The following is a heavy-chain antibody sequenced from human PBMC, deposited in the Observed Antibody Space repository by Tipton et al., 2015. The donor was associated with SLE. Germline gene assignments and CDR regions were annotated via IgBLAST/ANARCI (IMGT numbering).Heavy chain of an antibody. D-gene: IGHD1-26*01. Sequence: QSGAEVKKPGASVKVSCKASGYPFSSYGLSWVRQAPGQGLEWMGWISAYDGKTNYGQKFKGRVTMTTDTSTRTAYMELRSLRSDDTAVYYCARVVGEKYLGFCDLWGRGTLVSVSS. V-gene: IGHV1-18*01. CDR1: GYPFSSYG. CDR2: ISAYDGKT. CDR3: ARVVGEKYLGFCDL. J-gene: IGHJ2*01.